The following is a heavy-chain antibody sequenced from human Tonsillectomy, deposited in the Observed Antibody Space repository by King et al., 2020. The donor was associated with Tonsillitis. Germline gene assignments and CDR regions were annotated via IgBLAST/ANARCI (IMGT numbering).Heavy chain of an antibody. V-gene: IGHV3-30*18. D-gene: IGHD5-12*01. J-gene: IGHJ5*02. CDR2: ISYDGSNK. Sequence: QLVQSGGGVVQPGRSLRLSCAASGFTFSSYGMHWVRQAPGKGLEWVAVISYDGSNKYYGDSVRGRFTISRDNSANTLYLHMNSLRPEDTAVYFCAKVGDYSGSESDGGSWGQGTLVTVSS. CDR3: AKVGDYSGSESDGGS. CDR1: GFTFSSYG.